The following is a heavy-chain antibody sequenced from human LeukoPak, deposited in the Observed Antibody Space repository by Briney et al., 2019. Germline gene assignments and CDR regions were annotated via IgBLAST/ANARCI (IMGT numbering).Heavy chain of an antibody. CDR1: GYSFTSYW. V-gene: IGHV5-10-1*01. D-gene: IGHD6-6*01. CDR3: ARRKYSSSYAQDYFDY. Sequence: GESLKISCKGSGYSFTSYWISWVRQMPGKGLEWMGRIDPSDSYTNYSPSFQGHVTISADKSISTAYLQWSSLKASDTAMYYRARRKYSSSYAQDYFDYWGQGTLVTVSS. CDR2: IDPSDSYT. J-gene: IGHJ4*02.